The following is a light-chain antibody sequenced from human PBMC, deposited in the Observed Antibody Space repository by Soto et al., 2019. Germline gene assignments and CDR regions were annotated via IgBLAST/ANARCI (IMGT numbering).Light chain of an antibody. CDR1: RSNIGSNT. CDR2: SNH. V-gene: IGLV1-44*01. CDR3: AAWDDSLNGPV. Sequence: QLVLTQPPSASATPGQRVTISCSGSRSNIGSNTVNWFQQLPGTAPKLLIYSNHQRPSGVPDRFSGSKSGTSASLAISGLQSEDEADYYCAAWDDSLNGPVFGGGTKLTVL. J-gene: IGLJ2*01.